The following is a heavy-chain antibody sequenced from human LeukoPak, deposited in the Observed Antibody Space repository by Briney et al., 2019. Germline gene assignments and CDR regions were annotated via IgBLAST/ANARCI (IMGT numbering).Heavy chain of an antibody. CDR2: IRSDGSFK. Sequence: GGSLRLSCAASGFKFSNFGMHWVRQAPGKGLEWVAFIRSDGSFKYYADSVKGQFVISRDNSKNTLYLQMNSLRPEDTAMYLEWLPSGDYWGQGTLVTVSS. CDR3: WLPSGDY. D-gene: IGHD3-3*01. CDR1: GFKFSNFG. J-gene: IGHJ4*02. V-gene: IGHV3-30*02.